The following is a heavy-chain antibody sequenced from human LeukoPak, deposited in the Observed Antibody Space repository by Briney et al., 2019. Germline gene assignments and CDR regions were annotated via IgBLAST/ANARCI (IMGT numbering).Heavy chain of an antibody. CDR2: ISGSGGRT. V-gene: IGHV3-23*01. J-gene: IGHJ4*02. CDR3: APEGDGYILFDY. Sequence: GGSLRLSCSASGFTFSSYAMHWVRQAPGKGLEWVSGISGSGGRTYYADSVKGRFTISRDNSKNTLYLQMNSLRAEDTAVYYCAPEGDGYILFDYWGQGTLVTVPS. CDR1: GFTFSSYA. D-gene: IGHD5-24*01.